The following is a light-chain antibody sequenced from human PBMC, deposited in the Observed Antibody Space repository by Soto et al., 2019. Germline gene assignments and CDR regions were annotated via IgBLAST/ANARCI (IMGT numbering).Light chain of an antibody. CDR3: CSYAGSYPVV. CDR2: DVS. Sequence: QSALTQPRSVSGSPGQSVTISCTGTSSDVGGYNYVSWYQQHPGKAPKLMIYDVSKRPSGVPDRFSGSKSGNTASLTISGLQAEDEADYYCCSYAGSYPVVFVGGTK. V-gene: IGLV2-11*01. CDR1: SSDVGGYNY. J-gene: IGLJ2*01.